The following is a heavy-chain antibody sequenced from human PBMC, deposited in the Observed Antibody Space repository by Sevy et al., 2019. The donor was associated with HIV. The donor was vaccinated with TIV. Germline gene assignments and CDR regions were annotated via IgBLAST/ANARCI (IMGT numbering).Heavy chain of an antibody. CDR3: ARDPYGGNSGS. CDR2: INHSGST. J-gene: IGHJ5*02. CDR1: VGSFSGYY. D-gene: IGHD4-17*01. V-gene: IGHV4-34*01. Sequence: SETLSLTCAVYVGSFSGYYWSWIRQPPGKGLEWIGEINHSGSTNYNPSLKSRVTISVDTSKNQFSLKLSSVTAADTAVYYCARDPYGGNSGSWGQGTLVTVSS.